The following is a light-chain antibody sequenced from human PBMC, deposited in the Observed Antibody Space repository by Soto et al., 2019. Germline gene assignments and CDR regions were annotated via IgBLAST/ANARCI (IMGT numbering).Light chain of an antibody. CDR2: EGR. V-gene: IGLV2-23*01. CDR1: NSDVESYNL. Sequence: QSALTQPASMSGSPGQSITISCTGTNSDVESYNLVSWYQQHPGKAPKLIIYEGRRRPSGVSLRFSGSKSGYTASLTISGLQAEDEAEYYCCSYGRSSTLVFGGGTQLTVL. CDR3: CSYGRSSTLV. J-gene: IGLJ2*01.